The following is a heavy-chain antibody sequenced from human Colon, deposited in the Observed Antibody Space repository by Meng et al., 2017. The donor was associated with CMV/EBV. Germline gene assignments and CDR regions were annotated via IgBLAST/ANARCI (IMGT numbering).Heavy chain of an antibody. CDR3: ARDSGYCTGSTCSGWFDP. CDR1: GFTFNTYT. CDR2: ISSTSRYI. D-gene: IGHD2-8*02. J-gene: IGHJ5*02. Sequence: GESLKISCAASGFTFNTYTMNWVRQAPGKGLEWVSSISSTSRYIFYADSLKGRFTISRDNAKNSLYLQMNNLRAEDTALYYCARDSGYCTGSTCSGWFDPWGQGTLVTVSS. V-gene: IGHV3-21*06.